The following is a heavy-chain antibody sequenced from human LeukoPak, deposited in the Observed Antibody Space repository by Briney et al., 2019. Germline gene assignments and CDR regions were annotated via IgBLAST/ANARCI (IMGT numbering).Heavy chain of an antibody. CDR1: GGSFSGYY. Sequence: SETLSLTCAVYGGSFSGYYWSWIRQPPGKGLEWIGEINHSGSTNYNPSLKSRVTISVDTSKNQFSLKLSSVTAADTAVYYCARGGGGWPPVNWFDPWGQGTLVTVSS. CDR2: INHSGST. J-gene: IGHJ5*02. CDR3: ARGGGGWPPVNWFDP. V-gene: IGHV4-34*01. D-gene: IGHD6-19*01.